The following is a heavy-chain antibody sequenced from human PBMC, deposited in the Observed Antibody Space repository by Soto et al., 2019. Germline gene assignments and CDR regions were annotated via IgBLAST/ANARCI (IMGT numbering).Heavy chain of an antibody. J-gene: IGHJ5*02. V-gene: IGHV3-74*01. CDR3: ARVRVGGSGSSVT. Sequence: PGESLKISCAASGFTFSDNWMHWVRQTPGKGLVWVARINRDGSTTNYAGSVKGRFTISRDNAKDTLYLQMNSMRADDTAVYCCARVRVGGSGSSVTWGQGIVVTVSS. CDR1: GFTFSDNW. CDR2: INRDGSTT. D-gene: IGHD3-10*01.